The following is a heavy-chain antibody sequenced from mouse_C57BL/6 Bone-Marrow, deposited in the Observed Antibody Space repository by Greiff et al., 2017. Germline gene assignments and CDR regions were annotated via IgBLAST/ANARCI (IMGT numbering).Heavy chain of an antibody. V-gene: IGHV1-80*01. J-gene: IGHJ4*01. CDR2: IYPGDGDT. D-gene: IGHD1-1*01. CDR3: ARCPSTVVATEAMDY. CDR1: GYAFSSYW. Sequence: VQLQQSGPELVKPGASVKISCKASGYAFSSYWMNWVKQRPGKGLEWIGQIYPGDGDTNYNGKFKGKATLTADKSSSTTYMQLSSLTSEDSAVYFCARCPSTVVATEAMDYWGQGTSVTVSS.